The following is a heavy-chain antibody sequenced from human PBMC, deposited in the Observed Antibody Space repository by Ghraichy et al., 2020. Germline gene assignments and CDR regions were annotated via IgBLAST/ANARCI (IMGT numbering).Heavy chain of an antibody. CDR2: ISSSSSYT. CDR3: ARVQSVPAAPTHYYYMDV. CDR1: GFTFSDYY. Sequence: GGSLRLSCAASGFTFSDYYMSWIRQAPGKGLEWVSYISSSSSYTNYADSVKGRFTISRDNAKNSLYLQMNSLRAEDTAVYYCARVQSVPAAPTHYYYMDVWGKGTTVTVSS. J-gene: IGHJ6*03. V-gene: IGHV3-11*05. D-gene: IGHD2-2*01.